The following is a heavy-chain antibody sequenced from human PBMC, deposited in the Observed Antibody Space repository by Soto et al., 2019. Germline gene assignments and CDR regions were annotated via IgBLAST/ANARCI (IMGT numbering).Heavy chain of an antibody. V-gene: IGHV4-59*01. CDR2: IYYSGNT. CDR1: GGSRCSYY. D-gene: IGHD6-13*01. J-gene: IGHJ4*01. Sequence: SEPLSVNRRVAGGSRCSYYWSHIRQSPGKGLEWIGYIYYSGNTNSNPSLKSRVTISIDTSKNQFSLKVTSVTAADTAVYYCARVSGTPAAGLFFDSWGLGTLVTVSS. CDR3: ARVSGTPAAGLFFDS.